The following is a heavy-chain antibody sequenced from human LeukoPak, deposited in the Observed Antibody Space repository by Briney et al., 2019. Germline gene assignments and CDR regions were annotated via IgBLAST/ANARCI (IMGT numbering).Heavy chain of an antibody. D-gene: IGHD3-9*01. CDR1: GFTFSNAW. CDR3: ARGGGGNSDFLTTYTGASLGFDY. Sequence: AGGSLRLSCAASGFTFSNAWMSWVRQAPGKGLEWVSGISWNSGSIGYADSVKGRFTISRDNAKNSLYLQMNSLRAEDTAVYYCARGGGGNSDFLTTYTGASLGFDYWGQGALVTVSS. V-gene: IGHV3-20*04. J-gene: IGHJ4*02. CDR2: ISWNSGSI.